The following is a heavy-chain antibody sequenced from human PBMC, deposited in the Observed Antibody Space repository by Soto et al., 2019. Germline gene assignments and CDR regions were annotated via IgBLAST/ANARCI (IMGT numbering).Heavy chain of an antibody. CDR2: IKNKADFYTT. D-gene: IGHD3-10*01. CDR3: TRVRHGVPTRYFDY. Sequence: KRREWVGRIKNKADFYTTQYAATVKGRFTIARDDSSNSLFLQMNSLRTDDTAVYYCTRVRHGVPTRYFDYSGQGALVTSPQ. J-gene: IGHJ4*02. V-gene: IGHV3-72*01.